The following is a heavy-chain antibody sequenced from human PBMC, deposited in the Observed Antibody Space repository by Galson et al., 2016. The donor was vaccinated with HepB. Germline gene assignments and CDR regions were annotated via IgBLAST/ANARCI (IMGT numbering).Heavy chain of an antibody. V-gene: IGHV4-59*01. CDR3: ARFASTVTFNWFDP. J-gene: IGHJ5*02. CDR1: GGSISTYY. CDR2: IYYTGNT. D-gene: IGHD4-17*01. Sequence: SETLSLTCTVSGGSISTYYWSWIRQPPGKGLEWIGYIYYTGNTNYNPPLQSRVTISVDTSKNQFSLTLTSVTAADTAVYYCARFASTVTFNWFDPWGQGTLVTVSS.